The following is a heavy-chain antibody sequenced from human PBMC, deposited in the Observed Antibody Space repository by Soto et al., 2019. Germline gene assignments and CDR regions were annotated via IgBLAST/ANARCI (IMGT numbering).Heavy chain of an antibody. Sequence: GGSLRLSCVASGFTFSSCAMHWVRQAPGKGLEWVAVISSDGNNKYYADSVKGRLTVSRDNSKNTLYLQMNSLRPEDTAVYFCAKGLQLWSPSDHWGQGTLVTVSS. CDR2: ISSDGNNK. CDR1: GFTFSSCA. D-gene: IGHD5-18*01. V-gene: IGHV3-30*18. CDR3: AKGLQLWSPSDH. J-gene: IGHJ4*02.